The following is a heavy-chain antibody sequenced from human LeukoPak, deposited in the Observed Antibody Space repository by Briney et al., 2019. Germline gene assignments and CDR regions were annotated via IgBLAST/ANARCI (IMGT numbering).Heavy chain of an antibody. Sequence: GGSLRLSCAASGFTFSSYSMNWVRQAPGKGLEWVSFISGSSSYIYYADSVKGRFTISRDNAKNSLYLQMNSLRAEDTAVYYCARGARLLRYFDWLFDYWGQGTLVTVSS. CDR1: GFTFSSYS. J-gene: IGHJ4*02. D-gene: IGHD3-9*01. CDR3: ARGARLLRYFDWLFDY. V-gene: IGHV3-21*01. CDR2: ISGSSSYI.